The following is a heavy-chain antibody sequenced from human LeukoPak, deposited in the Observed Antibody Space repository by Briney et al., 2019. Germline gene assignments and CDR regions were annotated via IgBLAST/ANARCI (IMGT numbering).Heavy chain of an antibody. D-gene: IGHD5-18*01. CDR3: ARDRQLWNDLYYFDY. V-gene: IGHV4-4*07. Sequence: PSESLSLTYTVSGGSISSYYWSWIRQPAGKGLEWIGRIYTSGSTNYNPSLKSRVTMSVDTSKNQFSLKLSSVTAADTAVYYCARDRQLWNDLYYFDYWGQGTLVTVSS. CDR1: GGSISSYY. CDR2: IYTSGST. J-gene: IGHJ4*02.